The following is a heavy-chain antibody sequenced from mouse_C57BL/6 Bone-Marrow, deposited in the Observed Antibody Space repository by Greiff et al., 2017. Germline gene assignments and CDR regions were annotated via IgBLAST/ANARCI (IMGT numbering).Heavy chain of an antibody. CDR3: TTLYYSNYDYFYY. CDR1: GFNIKDDY. J-gene: IGHJ2*01. CDR2: IDPENGDT. Sequence: VQLQQSGAELVRPGASVKLSCTASGFNIKDDYMHWVKQRPEQGLEWIGWIDPENGDTEYASKFQGKATITADTSSNTAYLQHHSLTSEDTAVYYCTTLYYSNYDYFYYWGQGTTLTVSS. V-gene: IGHV14-4*01. D-gene: IGHD2-5*01.